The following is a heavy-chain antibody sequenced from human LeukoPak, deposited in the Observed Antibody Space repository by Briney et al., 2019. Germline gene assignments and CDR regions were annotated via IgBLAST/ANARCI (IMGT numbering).Heavy chain of an antibody. V-gene: IGHV3-48*01. CDR3: ASNPPSRAYDYVWGSYQYYFDY. CDR2: ISSSSSTI. D-gene: IGHD3-16*01. Sequence: GGSLRLSCAASGFTFSSYSMNWVRQAPGKGLEWVSYISSSSSTIYYADSVKGRFTISRDNAKNSLYLQMNSLRAEDTAVYYCASNPPSRAYDYVWGSYQYYFDYWGQGTLVTVSS. J-gene: IGHJ4*02. CDR1: GFTFSSYS.